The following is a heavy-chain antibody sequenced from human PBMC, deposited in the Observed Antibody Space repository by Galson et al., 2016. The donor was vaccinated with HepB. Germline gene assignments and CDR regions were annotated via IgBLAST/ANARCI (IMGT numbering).Heavy chain of an antibody. D-gene: IGHD6-13*01. Sequence: SVKVSCKASGYTFTGYYMHWVRQAPGQGLEWMGWINPNSGGTNYAQKFQGWVTMTRDTSISTAYMELGRLRSDDTAVYYCARDVAGTFRYNWFDPWGQGTLVTVSS. CDR3: ARDVAGTFRYNWFDP. CDR1: GYTFTGYY. J-gene: IGHJ5*02. V-gene: IGHV1-2*04. CDR2: INPNSGGT.